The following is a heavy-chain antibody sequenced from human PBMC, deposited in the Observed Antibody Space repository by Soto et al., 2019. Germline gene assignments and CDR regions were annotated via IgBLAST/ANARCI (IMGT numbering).Heavy chain of an antibody. Sequence: GGSLRLSCAASGFTFSSYSMNWVRQAPGKGLEWVSSISSSSSYIYYADSVKGRFTISRDNAKNSLYLQMNSLRVEDTAVYYCARAYSGSYYSTHWGQGTLVTVSS. D-gene: IGHD1-26*01. CDR1: GFTFSSYS. V-gene: IGHV3-21*01. CDR2: ISSSSSYI. CDR3: ARAYSGSYYSTH. J-gene: IGHJ4*02.